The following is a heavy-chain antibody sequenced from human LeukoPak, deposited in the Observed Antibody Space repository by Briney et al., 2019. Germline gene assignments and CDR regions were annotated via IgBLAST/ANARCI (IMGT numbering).Heavy chain of an antibody. J-gene: IGHJ5*02. CDR2: IIPIFGTA. Sequence: ASVKVSCKASGGTFSSYAISWVRQAPGQGLEWMGRIIPIFGTANYAQKFQGRVTITTDESTGTAYMELSSLRSEDTAVYYCARDLYCSGGSCYATGWFDPWGQGTLVTVSS. CDR3: ARDLYCSGGSCYATGWFDP. CDR1: GGTFSSYA. D-gene: IGHD2-15*01. V-gene: IGHV1-69*05.